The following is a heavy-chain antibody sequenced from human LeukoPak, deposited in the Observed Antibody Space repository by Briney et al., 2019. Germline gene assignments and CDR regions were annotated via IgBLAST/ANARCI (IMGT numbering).Heavy chain of an antibody. Sequence: SETLSLTCSVSGGSIRDYYWSWIRQPPGKGLEWTGYIYYSGSTNYNPSLKSRVTISVDTSKNQFSLKLSSVTAADTAVYYCARVGAVAGTIIYYFDYWGQGTLVTVSS. CDR1: GGSIRDYY. V-gene: IGHV4-59*01. D-gene: IGHD6-19*01. CDR3: ARVGAVAGTIIYYFDY. J-gene: IGHJ4*02. CDR2: IYYSGST.